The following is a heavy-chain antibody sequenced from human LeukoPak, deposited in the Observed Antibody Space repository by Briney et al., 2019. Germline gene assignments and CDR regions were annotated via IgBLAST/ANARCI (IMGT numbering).Heavy chain of an antibody. CDR2: INHSGST. J-gene: IGHJ4*02. CDR3: ARGYSPVVVVAATVYFDY. V-gene: IGHV4-34*01. CDR1: GGSFSGYY. D-gene: IGHD2-15*01. Sequence: SETLSLTCAVYGGSFSGYYWSWIRQPPGKGLEWIGEINHSGSTNYNPSLKSRVTISVDTSKNQFSLKLSSVTAADTAVYYCARGYSPVVVVAATVYFDYWGQGTLVTVSS.